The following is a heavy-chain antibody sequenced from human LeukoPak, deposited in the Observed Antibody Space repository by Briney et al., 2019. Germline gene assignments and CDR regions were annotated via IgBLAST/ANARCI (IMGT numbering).Heavy chain of an antibody. Sequence: SQTLSLTCAISGDSVSSNSATWSWIRQSPSRGLEWLGRTYYRSKWSNDYAPSVRSRITINPDTSKNQFSLQLNSVTPEDTAVYYCAREGRSSTWGLDYWGQGTLITVSS. J-gene: IGHJ4*02. CDR3: AREGRSSTWGLDY. V-gene: IGHV6-1*01. CDR2: TYYRSKWSN. CDR1: GDSVSSNSAT. D-gene: IGHD6-13*01.